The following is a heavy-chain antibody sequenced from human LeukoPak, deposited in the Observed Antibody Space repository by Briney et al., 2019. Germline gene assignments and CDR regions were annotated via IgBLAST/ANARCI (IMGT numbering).Heavy chain of an antibody. J-gene: IGHJ4*02. CDR1: GGSISSYY. V-gene: IGHV4-34*01. D-gene: IGHD3-3*01. Sequence: SETLSLTCTVSGGSISSYYWSWIRQPPGKGLEWIGEINHSGSTNYNPSLRSRVTISVDTSKNQFSLKLSSVTAADTAVYYCARGPTIFSITIFGVVTHDFDYWGQGTLVTVSS. CDR3: ARGPTIFSITIFGVVTHDFDY. CDR2: INHSGST.